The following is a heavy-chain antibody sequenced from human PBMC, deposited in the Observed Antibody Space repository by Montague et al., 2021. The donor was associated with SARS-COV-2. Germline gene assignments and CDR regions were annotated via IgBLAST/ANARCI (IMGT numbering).Heavy chain of an antibody. CDR2: KYYSGST. J-gene: IGHJ6*02. V-gene: IGHV4-39*01. CDR3: ARGSGCSGGSCYSEWDPYYYYGMDV. D-gene: IGHD2-15*01. Sequence: SETLSLTCTVSGASISSRSYYWGWIRQPPGKGLEWIGFKYYSGSTYYNPTLKSRVTISVDTSKNQFSLKLSSVTAAGTAVYYCARGSGCSGGSCYSEWDPYYYYGMDVWGQGTTVTVSS. CDR1: GASISSRSYY.